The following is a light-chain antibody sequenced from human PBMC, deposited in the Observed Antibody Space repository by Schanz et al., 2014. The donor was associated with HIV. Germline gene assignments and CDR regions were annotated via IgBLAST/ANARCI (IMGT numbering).Light chain of an antibody. CDR1: SSNIGSVYD. CDR2: ANS. Sequence: QSVLTQPPSVSGAPGQRVTISCTGSSSNIGSVYDVHWYQQLPGTAPKHLIFANSDRPSGVPDRLSGSKSGTSASLAISGLQSEDEADYYCAVWDDSLNGVVFGGGTKLTVL. J-gene: IGLJ2*01. V-gene: IGLV1-40*01. CDR3: AVWDDSLNGVV.